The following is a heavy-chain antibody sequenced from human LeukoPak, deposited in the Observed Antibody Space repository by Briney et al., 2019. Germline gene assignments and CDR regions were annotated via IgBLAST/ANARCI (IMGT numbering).Heavy chain of an antibody. V-gene: IGHV1-2*02. CDR1: GYTFTSYY. CDR2: INPNSGGT. D-gene: IGHD3-3*01. CDR3: ASGMEGWYFDL. Sequence: ASVKVSCKASGYTFTSYYMHWVRQAPGQGLEWMGWINPNSGGTNYTQKFQGRVTMTRDTSISTAYMELISLRSDDTAVYYCASGMEGWYFDLWGRGTLVTVSS. J-gene: IGHJ2*01.